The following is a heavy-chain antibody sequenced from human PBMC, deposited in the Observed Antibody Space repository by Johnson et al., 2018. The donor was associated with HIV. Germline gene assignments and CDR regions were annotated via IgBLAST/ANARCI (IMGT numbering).Heavy chain of an antibody. Sequence: VQLVESGGGVVRPGGSLRLSCAASGFTFDDFGMTWIRQAPGKGLEWVSVIYSGGSTYYADSVKGRFTISRDNSKNTLYLQMNSLRAEDTAVYYCAKDREPASYDAFDIWGQVTMVTVSS. CDR3: AKDREPASYDAFDI. D-gene: IGHD1-26*01. CDR1: GFTFDDFG. CDR2: IYSGGST. J-gene: IGHJ3*02. V-gene: IGHV3-23*03.